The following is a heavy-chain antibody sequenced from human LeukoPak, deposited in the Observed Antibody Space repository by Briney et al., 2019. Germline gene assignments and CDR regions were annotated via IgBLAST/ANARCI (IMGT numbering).Heavy chain of an antibody. CDR1: GYTFTSYY. CDR3: ARDEDGYNLVAY. V-gene: IGHV1-46*01. CDR2: INPSGGST. D-gene: IGHD5-24*01. Sequence: GASVKVSCKTSGYTFTSYYMHWVRQAPGQGLEWMGIINPSGGSTNYAQKFQGRVTMTRDTSTSTVYMELSSLRSEDTAVYYCARDEDGYNLVAYWGQGTLVTVSS. J-gene: IGHJ4*02.